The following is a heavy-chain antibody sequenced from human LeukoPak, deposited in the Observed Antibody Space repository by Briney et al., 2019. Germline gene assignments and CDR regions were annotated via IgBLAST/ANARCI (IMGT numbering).Heavy chain of an antibody. J-gene: IGHJ4*02. D-gene: IGHD3-22*01. Sequence: GASVKVSCKASGYTFTGYYMHWVRQAPGQGLEWMGWINPNSGGTNYAQKFQGRVTMTRDTSISTAYMELSRLRSDDTAVYCCARATYDSSGYYYVGYWGQGTLVTVSS. V-gene: IGHV1-2*02. CDR1: GYTFTGYY. CDR2: INPNSGGT. CDR3: ARATYDSSGYYYVGY.